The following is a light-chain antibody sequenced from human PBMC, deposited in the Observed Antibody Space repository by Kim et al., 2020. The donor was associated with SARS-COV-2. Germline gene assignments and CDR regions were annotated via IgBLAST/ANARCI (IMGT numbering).Light chain of an antibody. CDR1: SGIIARNY. CDR3: QSYDSSSWV. CDR2: ENN. Sequence: GTTVTVTSTRSSGIIARNYVRLYQRRPSSAPTTVIYENNQRPSGVPDRFSGSVDSSSNSASLTISGLKTENEADFYCQSYDSSSWVFGGGTQLTVL. V-gene: IGLV6-57*03. J-gene: IGLJ3*02.